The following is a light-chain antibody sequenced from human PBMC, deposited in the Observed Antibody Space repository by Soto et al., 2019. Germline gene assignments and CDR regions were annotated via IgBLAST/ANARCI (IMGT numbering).Light chain of an antibody. V-gene: IGLV2-14*01. Sequence: QSVLTQPASVSGSPGQSITISCTGTSSDVGGYNYVSWYQQYPGKAPNLMIYDVSNRPSGVSNRFSGSKSGNTASLTISGLQAEDEADYYCSSYTSSSTVVFGGGTKLTVL. CDR1: SSDVGGYNY. J-gene: IGLJ2*01. CDR2: DVS. CDR3: SSYTSSSTVV.